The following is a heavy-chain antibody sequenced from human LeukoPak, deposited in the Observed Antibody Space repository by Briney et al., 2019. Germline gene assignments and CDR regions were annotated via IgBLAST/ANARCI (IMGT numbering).Heavy chain of an antibody. V-gene: IGHV1-69*05. D-gene: IGHD2-15*01. CDR1: GGTFSSYA. CDR2: IIPIFGTA. Sequence: SVKVSCKASGGTFSSYAISWVRQAPGQGLEWMGGIIPIFGTANYAQKFQGRVTITTDESTSTAYMELSSLRSEDTAVDYCARALGCGSGGSCNSSWFDPWGQGTLVTVSS. J-gene: IGHJ5*02. CDR3: ARALGCGSGGSCNSSWFDP.